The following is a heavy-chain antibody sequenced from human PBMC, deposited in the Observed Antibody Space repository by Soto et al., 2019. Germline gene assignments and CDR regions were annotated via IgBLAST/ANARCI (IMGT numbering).Heavy chain of an antibody. J-gene: IGHJ4*02. D-gene: IGHD3-10*01. CDR1: GYTFTSYY. CDR2: INPSGGST. V-gene: IGHV1-46*01. Sequence: ASVKVSCKASGYTFTSYYMHWVRQAPGQGLEWMGIINPSGGSTSYAQKFQGRVTMTRDTSTSTVYMELSSLRSEDTAVYYCATSPHPAGLWFGELQPRYYFDYWGQGTLVTVPS. CDR3: ATSPHPAGLWFGELQPRYYFDY.